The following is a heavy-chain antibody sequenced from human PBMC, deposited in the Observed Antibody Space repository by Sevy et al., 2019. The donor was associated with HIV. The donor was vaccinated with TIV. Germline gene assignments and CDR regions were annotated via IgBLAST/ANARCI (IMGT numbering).Heavy chain of an antibody. CDR2: ISGSGGST. D-gene: IGHD3-10*01. CDR3: AKDVWFGELSGLYYYYGMDV. Sequence: GGSLRLSCAASGFGLRSYAMSWVRQAPGKGLEWVSFISGSGGSTYYADSVKGRFTISRDNSKKTLYMQMNSLRVEDTAVYYCAKDVWFGELSGLYYYYGMDVWGQGTTVTVSS. V-gene: IGHV3-23*01. J-gene: IGHJ6*02. CDR1: GFGLRSYA.